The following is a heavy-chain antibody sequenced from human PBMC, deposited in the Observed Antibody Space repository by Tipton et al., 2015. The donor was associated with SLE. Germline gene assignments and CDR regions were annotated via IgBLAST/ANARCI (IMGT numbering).Heavy chain of an antibody. Sequence: SLRLFCAVSGFTFDDYAMHWVRQGPGKGLEWVSGISWNGDTIDYAHSVKGRFTISRDNANNSLYLQMDSLKTDDTAMYYCTKDQAVTHEGNAFDMWGQGTMVTVSS. J-gene: IGHJ3*02. CDR3: TKDQAVTHEGNAFDM. CDR1: GFTFDDYA. CDR2: ISWNGDTI. V-gene: IGHV3-9*01. D-gene: IGHD4-17*01.